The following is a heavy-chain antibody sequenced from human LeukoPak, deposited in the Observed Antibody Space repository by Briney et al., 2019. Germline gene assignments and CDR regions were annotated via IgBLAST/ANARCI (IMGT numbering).Heavy chain of an antibody. Sequence: GGSLRLSCAASGFTVSSNYMSWVRQAPGKGLEWVSVIYSGGSTYYADSVKGRFTISRDNSKNTLYLQMNSLRAEDTAVYYCARGVGIAVAGIGGFDYWGQGTLVTVSS. V-gene: IGHV3-53*01. D-gene: IGHD6-19*01. J-gene: IGHJ4*02. CDR3: ARGVGIAVAGIGGFDY. CDR2: IYSGGST. CDR1: GFTVSSNY.